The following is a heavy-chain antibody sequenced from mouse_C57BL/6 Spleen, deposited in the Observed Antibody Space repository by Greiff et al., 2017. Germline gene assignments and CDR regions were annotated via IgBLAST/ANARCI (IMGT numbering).Heavy chain of an antibody. D-gene: IGHD2-1*01. CDR2: IYPGDGAT. Sequence: LVESGPELVKPGASVKISCKASVYAFSSSGMNWVKQWHGKGLEWLGRIYPGDGATNYNGTVKGKATLTEDKSSSTAYMQLSILTSEDSAVYFCARDGNEDMDYWGQGTSVTVSS. CDR1: VYAFSSSG. V-gene: IGHV1-82*01. J-gene: IGHJ4*01. CDR3: ARDGNEDMDY.